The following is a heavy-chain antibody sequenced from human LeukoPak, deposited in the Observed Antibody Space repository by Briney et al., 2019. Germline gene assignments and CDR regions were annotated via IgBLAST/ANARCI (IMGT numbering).Heavy chain of an antibody. Sequence: PSETLSLTCTVSGGSVSIGNYYWSWIRQPPGKGLEWIGYVYYSGSTYYNPSLKSRVTLSRDTSTNQFSLKLNSVTAADTAVYYCARVGGSGSYGYDYWGQGTLVTVSS. CDR1: GGSVSIGNYY. CDR2: VYYSGST. D-gene: IGHD3-10*01. CDR3: ARVGGSGSYGYDY. J-gene: IGHJ4*02. V-gene: IGHV4-30-4*01.